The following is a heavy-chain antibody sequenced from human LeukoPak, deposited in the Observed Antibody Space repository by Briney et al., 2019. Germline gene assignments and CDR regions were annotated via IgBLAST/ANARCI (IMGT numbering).Heavy chain of an antibody. D-gene: IGHD3-22*01. CDR2: IYHSGRT. CDR3: AREGLDSSGYYPDY. CDR1: GYSISSGYY. V-gene: IGHV4-38-2*02. Sequence: PSETLSLTCTVSGYSISSGYYWGWIRQPPGKGLEWIGSIYHSGRTFYNPSLKSRVTISVDTSKNQFSLKLSSVTAADTAVYYCAREGLDSSGYYPDYWGQGTLVTVSS. J-gene: IGHJ4*02.